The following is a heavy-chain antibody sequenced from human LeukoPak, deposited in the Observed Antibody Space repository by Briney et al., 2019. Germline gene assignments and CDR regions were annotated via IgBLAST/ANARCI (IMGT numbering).Heavy chain of an antibody. CDR2: IIPIFGTA. J-gene: IGHJ4*02. CDR1: GGTFSSHA. D-gene: IGHD3-22*01. CDR3: ARVNLDSSGYYFAY. V-gene: IGHV1-69*06. Sequence: ASVKVSCKASGGTFSSHAISWVRQAPGQGLEWMGGIIPIFGTANYAQKFQGRVTITVDKSTSTAYMELSSLRSEDTAVYYCARVNLDSSGYYFAYWGQGTLVTVSS.